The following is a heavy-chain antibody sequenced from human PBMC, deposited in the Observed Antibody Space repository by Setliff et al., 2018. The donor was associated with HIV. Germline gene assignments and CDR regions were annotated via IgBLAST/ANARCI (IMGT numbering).Heavy chain of an antibody. Sequence: PSETLSLTCTVSGGSFICSSFQSTWIRQTPGQGLEWIADIAYSGTTMYTNYNPSLESRVIVSEDTSRDQFFLKLTSVTADDTAIYYCARGPPFAYWGQGLLVTVSS. J-gene: IGHJ4*02. V-gene: IGHV4-39*07. CDR1: GGSFICSSFQ. CDR2: IAYSGTTMYT. CDR3: ARGPPFAY.